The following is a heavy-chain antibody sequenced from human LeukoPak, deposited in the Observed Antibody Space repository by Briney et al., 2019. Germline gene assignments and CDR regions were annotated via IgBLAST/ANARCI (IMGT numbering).Heavy chain of an antibody. J-gene: IGHJ4*02. CDR3: AKDSVEATTLLDY. Sequence: GGSLRLSCAASGFTFSSYAMSWVRQAPGKGLEWVSAISGSGGSTYYADSVKGRFTISRDNSKNTLYLQMNSLRAEDTAVHYCAKDSVEATTLLDYWGQGTLVTVSS. V-gene: IGHV3-23*01. D-gene: IGHD5-24*01. CDR1: GFTFSSYA. CDR2: ISGSGGST.